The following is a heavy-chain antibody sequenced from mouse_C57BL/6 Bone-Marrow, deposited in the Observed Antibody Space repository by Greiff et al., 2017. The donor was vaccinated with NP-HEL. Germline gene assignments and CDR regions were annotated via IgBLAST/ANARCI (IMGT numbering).Heavy chain of an antibody. J-gene: IGHJ4*01. CDR2: IDPEDGDT. Sequence: VQLQQSGAELVKPGASVKLSCTASGFNIKDYYMHWVKQRPEQGLEWIGRIDPEDGDTEYAPKFQGKATMTADTSSNTAYLQLSSLTSEDTAVYYCTTRSFTKEMDYWGQGTSVTVSS. CDR1: GFNIKDYY. CDR3: TTRSFTKEMDY. V-gene: IGHV14-1*01.